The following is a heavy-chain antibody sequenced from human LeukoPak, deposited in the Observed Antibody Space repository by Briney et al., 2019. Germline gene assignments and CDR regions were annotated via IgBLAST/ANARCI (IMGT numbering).Heavy chain of an antibody. CDR2: ISGSGGST. CDR3: AKDHLERWLSWGADY. J-gene: IGHJ4*02. V-gene: IGHV3-23*01. CDR1: GFTFSSYA. Sequence: PGGSLRLSCAASGFTFSSYAMSWVRQAPGKGLEWVSAISGSGGSTYYADSVKGRFTISRDNSKNTLYLQMNSLRAEDTAVYYCAKDHLERWLSWGADYWGQGTLVTVSS. D-gene: IGHD1-1*01.